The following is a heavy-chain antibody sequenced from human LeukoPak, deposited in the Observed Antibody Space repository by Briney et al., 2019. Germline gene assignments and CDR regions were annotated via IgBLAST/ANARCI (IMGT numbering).Heavy chain of an antibody. CDR3: AKAGRSGWYPGWPFDI. J-gene: IGHJ3*02. CDR1: GFTFLTYA. V-gene: IGHV3-23*01. Sequence: GGSLRLSCAASGFTFLTYAMSWVRQAPGKGLQWVSVIRDSGASTYYADSVKGRFTISRDNSKNTLYLQMISLRAEDTAVYYCAKAGRSGWYPGWPFDIWGQGTMVTVSS. CDR2: IRDSGAST. D-gene: IGHD6-19*01.